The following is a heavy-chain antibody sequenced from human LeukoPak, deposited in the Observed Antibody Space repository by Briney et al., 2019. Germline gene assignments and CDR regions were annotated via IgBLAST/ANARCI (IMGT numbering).Heavy chain of an antibody. Sequence: SVKVSCKASGGTFSSYAISWVRQAPGQGLEWMGRIIPILGIASYAQKFQGRVTITADKSTSTAYMELSSLRSDDTAVYYYARGQWYRIYCSGGSCYYFDYWGQGTLVTVSS. CDR3: ARGQWYRIYCSGGSCYYFDY. CDR1: GGTFSSYA. D-gene: IGHD2-15*01. CDR2: IIPILGIA. V-gene: IGHV1-69*04. J-gene: IGHJ4*02.